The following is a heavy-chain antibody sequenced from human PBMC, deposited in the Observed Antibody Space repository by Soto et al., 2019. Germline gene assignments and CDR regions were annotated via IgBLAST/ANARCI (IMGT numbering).Heavy chain of an antibody. J-gene: IGHJ4*02. CDR2: IIPIFGTA. CDR3: AGSPHYTDYGDYVGSPFDY. D-gene: IGHD4-17*01. Sequence: GASVKVSCKASGGTFSSYAISWVRQAPGQGLEWMGGIIPIFGTANYAQKFQGRVTITADESTSTAYMELSSLRSEDTAVYYCAGSPHYTDYGDYVGSPFDYWGQGTLVTVSS. CDR1: GGTFSSYA. V-gene: IGHV1-69*13.